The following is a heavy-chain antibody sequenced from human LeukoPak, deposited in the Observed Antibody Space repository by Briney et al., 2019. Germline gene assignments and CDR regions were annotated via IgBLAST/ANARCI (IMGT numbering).Heavy chain of an antibody. J-gene: IGHJ3*02. D-gene: IGHD6-13*01. CDR3: ASYVKPGYSSSWYVGGDDAFDI. Sequence: WASVKVSCKASGYTFTSYAMHWVRQAPGQRLEWMGWINAGNGNTKYSQKFQGRVTITADESTSTAYMELSSLRSEDTAVYYCASYVKPGYSSSWYVGGDDAFDIWGQGTMVTVSS. V-gene: IGHV1-3*01. CDR2: INAGNGNT. CDR1: GYTFTSYA.